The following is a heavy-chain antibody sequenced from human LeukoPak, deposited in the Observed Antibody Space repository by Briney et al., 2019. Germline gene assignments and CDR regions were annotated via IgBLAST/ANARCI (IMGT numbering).Heavy chain of an antibody. J-gene: IGHJ5*02. CDR1: GGSISINY. V-gene: IGHV4-59*01. Sequence: PSETLSLTCIVSGGSISINYWSWIRQPPGKGLEWIGYISYSGSTNYNPSLQSRVTISINTSKNQFSLNLSSVTAAATAVYFCERVGVWGWRLGFGPGGQGTLVTVPS. CDR2: ISYSGST. D-gene: IGHD2-21*02. CDR3: ERVGVWGWRLGFGP.